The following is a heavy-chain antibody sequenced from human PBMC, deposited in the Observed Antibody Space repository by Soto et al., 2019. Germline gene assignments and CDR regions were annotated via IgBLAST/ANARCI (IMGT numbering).Heavy chain of an antibody. CDR3: ARDFPGGGMDV. CDR1: GFTVSSNY. J-gene: IGHJ6*02. Sequence: EVQLVETGGGLIQPGGSLRLSCAASGFTVSSNYMSWVRQAPGKGLEWVSVIYSGGNTHYADSVKGRFTISRDNSGNRLYLQMNSLRAEDTAVYYCARDFPGGGMDVWGQGTTVTVSS. V-gene: IGHV3-53*02. CDR2: IYSGGNT.